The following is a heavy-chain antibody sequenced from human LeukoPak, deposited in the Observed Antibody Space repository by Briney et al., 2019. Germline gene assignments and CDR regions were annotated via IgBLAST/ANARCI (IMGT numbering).Heavy chain of an antibody. Sequence: ASAKVSCKASGYTFTSYYMHWVRQAPGQGLEWMGIINPSGGSTSHAQKFQGRVTMTRDTSTSTVYMELSSLRSEDTAVYYCARAFTSGSYYDHFDYWGQGTLVTVSS. CDR3: ARAFTSGSYYDHFDY. CDR2: INPSGGST. V-gene: IGHV1-46*01. D-gene: IGHD3-10*01. CDR1: GYTFTSYY. J-gene: IGHJ4*02.